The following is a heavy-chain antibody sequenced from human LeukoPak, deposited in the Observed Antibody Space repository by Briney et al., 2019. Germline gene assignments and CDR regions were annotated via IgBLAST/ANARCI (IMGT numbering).Heavy chain of an antibody. V-gene: IGHV1-69*13. CDR3: ARDPDSSGYLKVPGVPPSSDY. CDR2: IIPIFGTA. Sequence: SVKVSCKASGGTFSSYAISWVRQAPGQGLEWMGGIIPIFGTANHAQKFQGRVTITADESTSTAYMELSSLRSEDTAVYYCARDPDSSGYLKVPGVPPSSDYWGQGTLVTVSS. D-gene: IGHD3-22*01. J-gene: IGHJ4*02. CDR1: GGTFSSYA.